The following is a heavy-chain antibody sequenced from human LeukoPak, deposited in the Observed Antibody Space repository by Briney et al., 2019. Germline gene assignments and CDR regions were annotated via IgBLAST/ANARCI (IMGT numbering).Heavy chain of an antibody. CDR3: ARTPYDFWSASFSYYFDC. J-gene: IGHJ4*02. V-gene: IGHV3-48*04. Sequence: GGSLRLSCAASGFTFSSYSMNWVRQAPGKGLEWVSYISSSSSIIYYADSVKGRFTISRDNAKNSLFLQMNSLRAEDTAVYFCARTPYDFWSASFSYYFDCWGQGTLVTVSS. CDR1: GFTFSSYS. CDR2: ISSSSSII. D-gene: IGHD3-3*01.